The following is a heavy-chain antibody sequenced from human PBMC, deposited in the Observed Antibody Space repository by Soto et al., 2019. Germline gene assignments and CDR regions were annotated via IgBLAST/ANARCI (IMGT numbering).Heavy chain of an antibody. J-gene: IGHJ4*02. Sequence: SETRSLTCTVSGGSINNYYWSWIRHSPGKGLEWIGYVYYSGSVNYNPSLNSRVTISFDTSKNQFSLNLTSVTAADTAVYYCARVDSGHYYYFDYWGQGTLVT. D-gene: IGHD5-12*01. CDR3: ARVDSGHYYYFDY. V-gene: IGHV4-59*01. CDR1: GGSINNYY. CDR2: VYYSGSV.